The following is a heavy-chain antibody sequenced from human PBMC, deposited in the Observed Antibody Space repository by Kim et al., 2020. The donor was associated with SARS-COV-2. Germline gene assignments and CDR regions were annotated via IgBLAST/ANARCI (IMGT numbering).Heavy chain of an antibody. CDR3: ARGAQVRLPELVYFDY. V-gene: IGHV1-2*04. Sequence: ASVKVSCKASGYTFTGYYMHWVRQAPGQGLEWMGWINPNSGGTNYAQKFQGWVTMTRDTSISTAYMELSRLRSDDTAVYYCARGAQVRLPELVYFDYWGQGTLVTVSS. J-gene: IGHJ4*02. D-gene: IGHD6-13*01. CDR2: INPNSGGT. CDR1: GYTFTGYY.